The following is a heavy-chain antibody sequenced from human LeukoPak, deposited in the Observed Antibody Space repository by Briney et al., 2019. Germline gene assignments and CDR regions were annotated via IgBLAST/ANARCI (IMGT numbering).Heavy chain of an antibody. CDR1: GFTFSNYP. CDR2: ISSNGGST. Sequence: GGSLRLSCAASGFTFSNYPMNWVRQAPGTGLEYVSGISSNGGSTYYANSVKGRFTISRDNSKNTLYLQMGSLRAEDMAVYYCARDGGTYCGGDCYGDWGQGTLVTVSS. J-gene: IGHJ4*02. V-gene: IGHV3-64*01. CDR3: ARDGGTYCGGDCYGD. D-gene: IGHD2-21*02.